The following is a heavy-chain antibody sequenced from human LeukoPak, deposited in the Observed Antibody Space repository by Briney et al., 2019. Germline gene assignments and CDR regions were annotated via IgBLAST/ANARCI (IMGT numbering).Heavy chain of an antibody. CDR3: ARDRRIAAAGSHIGYYYYGMDV. CDR1: GFTVSSNY. J-gene: IGHJ6*02. CDR2: IYSGGST. V-gene: IGHV3-66*01. Sequence: GGSLRLSCAASGFTVSSNYMSWVRQAPGKGLEWVSVIYSGGSTYYADSVKGRFTTSRDNSKNTLYLQMNSLRAEDTAVYYCARDRRIAAAGSHIGYYYYGMDVWGQGTTVTVSS. D-gene: IGHD6-13*01.